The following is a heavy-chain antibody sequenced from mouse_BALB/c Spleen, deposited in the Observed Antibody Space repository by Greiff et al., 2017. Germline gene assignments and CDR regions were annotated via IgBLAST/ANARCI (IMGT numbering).Heavy chain of an antibody. D-gene: IGHD2-1*01. V-gene: IGHV5-6*01. J-gene: IGHJ3*01. CDR3: ARGNGNYFAWFAY. Sequence: EVKLVESGGDLVKPGGSLKLSCAASGFTFSSYGMSWVRQTPDKRLEWVATISSGGSYTYYPDSVKGRFTISRDNAKNTLYLQMSSLKSEDTAMYYCARGNGNYFAWFAYWGQGTLVTVSA. CDR1: GFTFSSYG. CDR2: ISSGGSYT.